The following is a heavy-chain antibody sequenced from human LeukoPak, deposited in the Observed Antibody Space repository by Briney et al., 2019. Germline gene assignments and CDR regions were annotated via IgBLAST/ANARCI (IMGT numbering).Heavy chain of an antibody. D-gene: IGHD5-12*01. CDR1: GFTVSSNY. V-gene: IGHV3-66*01. CDR3: AAKGNGYSGTYVFAH. Sequence: GGSLRLSCAASGFTVSSNYMSWVRQAPGKGLEWISVLYSSGYTKYADSVRGRFSISRDNSENTLSLQMNSLRAEDTAVYYCAAKGNGYSGTYVFAHWGRGTLVTVSP. J-gene: IGHJ4*02. CDR2: LYSSGYT.